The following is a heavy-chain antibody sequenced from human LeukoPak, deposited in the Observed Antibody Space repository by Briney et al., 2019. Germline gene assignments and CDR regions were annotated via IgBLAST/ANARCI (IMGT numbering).Heavy chain of an antibody. CDR1: GFTLTSHA. CDR2: INSDGSIT. Sequence: GGSLRLSCTASGFTLTSHAMNWVRHAPGKGLVWVSHINSDGSITSYADSVKGRLTISRDNAKNTLYLQMNSLRAEDTAVYYCVRDFRSADYWGQGILATVSS. J-gene: IGHJ4*02. CDR3: VRDFRSADY. V-gene: IGHV3-74*01.